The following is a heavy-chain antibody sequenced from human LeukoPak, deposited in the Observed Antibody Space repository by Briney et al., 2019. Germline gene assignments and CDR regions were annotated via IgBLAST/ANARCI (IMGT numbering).Heavy chain of an antibody. D-gene: IGHD4-17*01. CDR3: ARDTLRFYFDY. V-gene: IGHV3-48*03. Sequence: PGGSLRLSCAASGFTFSSYEMNWVRQAPGKGLEWVSYISSSGSTIYYADSVKGRFTISRDNAKNSLYLQMNSLRAGDTAVYYCARDTLRFYFDYWGQGTLVTVSS. CDR2: ISSSGSTI. J-gene: IGHJ4*02. CDR1: GFTFSSYE.